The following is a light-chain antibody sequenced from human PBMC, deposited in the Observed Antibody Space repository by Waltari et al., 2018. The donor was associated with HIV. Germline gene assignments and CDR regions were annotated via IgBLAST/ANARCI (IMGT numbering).Light chain of an antibody. J-gene: IGLJ3*02. CDR1: NIGSKS. V-gene: IGLV3-21*04. Sequence: YVLTQPPSVSVAPGKTASLACGGDNIGSKSVHWYQQKAGQAPVLVVYYDRERPSGISERISGSNSGNTATLTISRVEAGDEADYYCQVWDTVTDQGVFGGGTKLTVL. CDR3: QVWDTVTDQGV. CDR2: YDR.